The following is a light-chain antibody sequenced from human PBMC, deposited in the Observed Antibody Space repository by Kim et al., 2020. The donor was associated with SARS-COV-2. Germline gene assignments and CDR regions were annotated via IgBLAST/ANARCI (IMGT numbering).Light chain of an antibody. V-gene: IGLV10-54*01. CDR3: TAWDSSLSAWV. CDR2: RNN. J-gene: IGLJ3*02. CDR1: SSNVGNEG. Sequence: LTQPPSVSKGLRQTATLTCTGSSSNVGNEGAAWLQQHQGHPPKLLSYRNNNRPSGISERLSASRSGNTASLTISGLQPEDEADDYCTAWDSSLSAWVFGGGTKVTVL.